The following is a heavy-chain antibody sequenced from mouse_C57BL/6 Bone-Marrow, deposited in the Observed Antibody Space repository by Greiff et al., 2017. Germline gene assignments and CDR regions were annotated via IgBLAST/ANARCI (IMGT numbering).Heavy chain of an antibody. Sequence: VQLQQSGAELVRPGTSVKVSCKASGYAFTNYLIEWVKQRPGQGLEWIGVINPGSGGTNYNEKFKGKATLTADKSSSTASMQLSSLTSEASAVFFCARSGVPTVPCYFDVGGTGTTVTVSS. CDR2: INPGSGGT. CDR1: GYAFTNYL. J-gene: IGHJ1*03. V-gene: IGHV1-54*01. D-gene: IGHD1-1*01. CDR3: ARSGVPTVPCYFDV.